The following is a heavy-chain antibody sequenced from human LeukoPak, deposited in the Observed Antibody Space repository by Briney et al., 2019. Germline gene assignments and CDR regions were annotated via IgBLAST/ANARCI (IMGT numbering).Heavy chain of an antibody. CDR3: CYGGYFFNY. J-gene: IGHJ4*02. CDR1: GFPFNIYW. CDR2: IKQDGGEK. V-gene: IGHV3-7*01. D-gene: IGHD2-15*01. Sequence: GGSLRLSCAASGFPFNIYWMSWVRQAPGKGLEWVANIKQDGGEKYYVDSVKGRFTISRDNAKNSLYLQMNSLRAEDTAVYYCCYGGYFFNYWGRGTLVTVSS.